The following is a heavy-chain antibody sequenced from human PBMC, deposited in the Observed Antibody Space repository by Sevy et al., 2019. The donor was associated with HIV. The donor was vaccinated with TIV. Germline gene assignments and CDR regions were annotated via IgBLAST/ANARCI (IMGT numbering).Heavy chain of an antibody. CDR3: TTDRGYYSSTSCSMEYFQH. V-gene: IGHV3-15*01. D-gene: IGHD2-2*01. Sequence: GGSLRLSCAASGFTFSNAWMSWVRQAPGKGLEWVGRIKSKTDGGTTDYAAPVKGRFTISRDDSKNTLYLQMNSLKTEDTAVYYCTTDRGYYSSTSCSMEYFQHWGQGTLVTVSS. CDR2: IKSKTDGGTT. CDR1: GFTFSNAW. J-gene: IGHJ1*01.